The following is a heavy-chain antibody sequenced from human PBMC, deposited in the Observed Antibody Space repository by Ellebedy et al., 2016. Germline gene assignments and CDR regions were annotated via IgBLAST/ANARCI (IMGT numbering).Heavy chain of an antibody. Sequence: SETLSLXXTVSGGSISSYYWSWIRQPPGKGLEWIGYIYYSGSTNYNPSLKSRVTISVDTSKNQFSLKLSSVTAADTAVYYCARGDCSGGSCYPFDYWGQGTLVTVSS. V-gene: IGHV4-59*01. J-gene: IGHJ4*02. CDR2: IYYSGST. CDR1: GGSISSYY. CDR3: ARGDCSGGSCYPFDY. D-gene: IGHD2-15*01.